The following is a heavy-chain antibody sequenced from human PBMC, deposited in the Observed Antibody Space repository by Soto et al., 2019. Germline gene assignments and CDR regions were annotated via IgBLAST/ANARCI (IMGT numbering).Heavy chain of an antibody. D-gene: IGHD3-22*01. J-gene: IGHJ4*02. V-gene: IGHV4-31*03. CDR2: IFYSGAT. CDR3: ATTNAAYSYDTSY. CDR1: GDSINSGDHF. Sequence: PLDTLSLTSTVSGDSINSGDHFWTWVRQKPGKGLEWIGYIFYSGATYYNPSLKTRVIISIDKSKNHFSLNLGSVTAADTAVYYCATTNAAYSYDTSYWGQGTLVTVSS.